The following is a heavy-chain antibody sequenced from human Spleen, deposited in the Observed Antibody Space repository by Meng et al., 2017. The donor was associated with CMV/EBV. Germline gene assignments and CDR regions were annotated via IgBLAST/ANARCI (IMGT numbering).Heavy chain of an antibody. V-gene: IGHV4-39*07. CDR2: IYHSGSM. Sequence: SETLSLTCSVSGGSISSTSYYWGWIRQPPGKGLEWIGSIYHSGSMSGNPSLKSRVTMSVDTSKNQFSLKLSSVTAADTAVYYCARGLRSETTFDYWGQGTLVTVSS. CDR3: ARGLRSETTFDY. CDR1: GGSISSTSYY. D-gene: IGHD1/OR15-1a*01. J-gene: IGHJ4*02.